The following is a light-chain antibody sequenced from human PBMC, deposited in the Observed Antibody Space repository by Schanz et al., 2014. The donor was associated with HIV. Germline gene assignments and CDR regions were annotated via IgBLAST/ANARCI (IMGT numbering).Light chain of an antibody. Sequence: DIQMTQSPSTLSASIGDRVTITCRASQSIDNWLAWYQQKPGKAPNLLIYQTSTLKTGVPSRFSGSRSGTEFTLTISSLQPDDFATYYCLQYNDDVYTFGQGTKLEIK. CDR1: QSIDNW. CDR3: LQYNDDVYT. V-gene: IGKV1-5*03. CDR2: QTS. J-gene: IGKJ2*01.